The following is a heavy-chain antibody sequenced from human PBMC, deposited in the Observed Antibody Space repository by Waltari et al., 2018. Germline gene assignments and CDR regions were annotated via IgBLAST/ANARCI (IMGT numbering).Heavy chain of an antibody. V-gene: IGHV3-23*01. J-gene: IGHJ4*02. CDR1: GFTFSSYA. CDR3: AKDQGRAATHFDY. Sequence: EVQLLESGGGLVQPGGSLRLSCAASGFTFSSYAMSWVRQAPGKGREWVAAISGSGGSTYYADSVKGRFTISRDNSKNTLYLQMNSLRAEDTAVYYCAKDQGRAATHFDYWGQGTLVTVSS. CDR2: ISGSGGST. D-gene: IGHD2-15*01.